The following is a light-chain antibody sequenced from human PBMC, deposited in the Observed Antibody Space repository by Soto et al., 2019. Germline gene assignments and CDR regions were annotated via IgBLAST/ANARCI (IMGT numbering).Light chain of an antibody. CDR3: CSFAGSSTYV. J-gene: IGLJ1*01. CDR2: EGT. CDR1: SRDVGSYNL. V-gene: IGLV2-23*01. Sequence: SAVRRPASVCRSRGQSITLSYTGTSRDVGSYNLVSWYQQHPGNAPKLIIYEGTKRPSGVSYRFSGSKSGNTASLTISGLQEEDEGDYHCCSFAGSSTYVFGTGTKATVL.